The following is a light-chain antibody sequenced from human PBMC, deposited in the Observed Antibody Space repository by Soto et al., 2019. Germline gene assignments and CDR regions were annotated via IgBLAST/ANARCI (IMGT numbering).Light chain of an antibody. CDR2: AAS. CDR3: QQSFSSPYT. CDR1: RIISDY. V-gene: IGKV1-39*01. J-gene: IGKJ2*01. Sequence: DIQMTQSPSSLSASVGDRVTITCRSSRIISDYLNWYQQKPGKAPKLLIYAASSLQSGVPSSFSGSGSGTDFTLTISSLQPEDFATYYCQQSFSSPYTFGQGTKLDLK.